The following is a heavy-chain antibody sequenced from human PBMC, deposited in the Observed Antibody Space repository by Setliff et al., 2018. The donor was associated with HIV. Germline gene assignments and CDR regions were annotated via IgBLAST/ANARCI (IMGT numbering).Heavy chain of an antibody. CDR1: GGSISSHF. V-gene: IGHV4-59*08. CDR3: VHSLLGAPMVDY. CDR2: IYYSGST. J-gene: IGHJ4*02. Sequence: TSETLSLTCTVSGGSISSHFWSWIRQPPGKGLEWIGSIYYSGSTNYNPSLKSRVTISVDTSKNQFSLKLSSVTAADTAVYYCVHSLLGAPMVDYWGQGTLVTVSS. D-gene: IGHD3-16*01.